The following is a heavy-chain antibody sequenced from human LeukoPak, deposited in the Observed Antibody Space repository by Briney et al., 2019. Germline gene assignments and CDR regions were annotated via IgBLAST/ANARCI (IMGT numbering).Heavy chain of an antibody. V-gene: IGHV4-34*01. CDR3: ARLPTGFPNWFDP. D-gene: IGHD2-8*02. CDR1: GGSFSGYY. Sequence: SETLSLTCAVYGGSFSGYYWGWIRQPPGKGLEWIGTIYYSGTTYYNPSLQSRVTISVDTSKNEFSLKVNSVTAADTAVYYCARLPTGFPNWFDPWGQGTRVTVSS. J-gene: IGHJ5*02. CDR2: IYYSGTT.